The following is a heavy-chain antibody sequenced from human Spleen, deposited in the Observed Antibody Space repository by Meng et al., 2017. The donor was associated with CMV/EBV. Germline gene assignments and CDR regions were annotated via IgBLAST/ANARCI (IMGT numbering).Heavy chain of an antibody. V-gene: IGHV4-38-2*02. CDR1: GYSISSGYY. CDR2: IYHSGNT. Sequence: SETLSLTCTVSGYSISSGYYWGWIRQPPGKGLEWIGSIYHSGNTSYNPSLKSRVTISVDTSKNQFSLKLTSVTAADTAVYYCARVYPGISVFGVVTTGGGYFDYWGQGRLVTVSS. D-gene: IGHD3-3*01. CDR3: ARVYPGISVFGVVTTGGGYFDY. J-gene: IGHJ4*02.